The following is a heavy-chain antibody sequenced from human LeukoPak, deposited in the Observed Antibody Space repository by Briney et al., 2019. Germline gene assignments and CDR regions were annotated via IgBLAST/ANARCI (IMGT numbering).Heavy chain of an antibody. Sequence: SETLSLTCTVSGGSISSSSYYWSWIRQPAGKGLEWIGRIYTSGSTNYNPSLKSRVTISVDTSKNQFSLKLSSVTAADTAVYYCARDPDGAWFDPWGQGTLVTVSS. V-gene: IGHV4-61*02. CDR3: ARDPDGAWFDP. CDR2: IYTSGST. D-gene: IGHD1-14*01. J-gene: IGHJ5*02. CDR1: GGSISSSSYY.